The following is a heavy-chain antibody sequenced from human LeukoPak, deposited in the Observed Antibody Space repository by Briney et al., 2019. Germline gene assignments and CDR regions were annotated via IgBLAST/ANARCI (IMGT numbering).Heavy chain of an antibody. CDR1: GGSISSYY. CDR3: ARAGIAAAAGWIDY. D-gene: IGHD6-13*01. CDR2: IYYSGST. V-gene: IGHV4-59*01. Sequence: SETLSLTCTVSGGSISSYYWSWIRQPPGKGLEWIGYIYYSGSTNYNPSLKSRVTISVDTSKNQFSLELSSVTAADTAVYYCARAGIAAAAGWIDYWGQGTLVTVSS. J-gene: IGHJ4*02.